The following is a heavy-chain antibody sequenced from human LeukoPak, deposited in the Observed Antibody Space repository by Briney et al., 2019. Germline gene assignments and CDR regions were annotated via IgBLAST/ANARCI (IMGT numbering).Heavy chain of an antibody. V-gene: IGHV3-66*02. CDR2: IYSGGST. CDR1: GFTVSSNC. Sequence: GGSLRLSCAASGFTVSSNCMSWVRQAPGKGLEWVSVIYSGGSTYYADSVKGRFTISRDNSKNTLYLQMNSLRAEDTAVHYCARSLTYDFWSGYQSPFWFDPWGQGTLVTVSS. CDR3: ARSLTYDFWSGYQSPFWFDP. J-gene: IGHJ5*02. D-gene: IGHD3-3*01.